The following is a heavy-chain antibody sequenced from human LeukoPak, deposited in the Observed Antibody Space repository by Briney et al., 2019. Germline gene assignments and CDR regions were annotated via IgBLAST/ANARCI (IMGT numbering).Heavy chain of an antibody. J-gene: IGHJ4*02. CDR3: AKEVEEYDFWSGPFDY. CDR1: GFTFSSYA. CDR2: ISGSGGST. D-gene: IGHD3-3*01. Sequence: PGGSLRLSCAASGFTFSSYAMSWVRQAPGKGLEWVSAISGSGGSTYYADSVKGRFTISRDNSKNTLYLQMNSLRAEDTAVYYCAKEVEEYDFWSGPFDYWGQGTLVTVSS. V-gene: IGHV3-23*01.